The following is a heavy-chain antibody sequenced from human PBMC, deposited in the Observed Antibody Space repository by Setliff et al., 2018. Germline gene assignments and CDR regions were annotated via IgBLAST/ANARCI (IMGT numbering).Heavy chain of an antibody. CDR1: GYSFTSYW. Sequence: HGESLKISCKGSGYSFTSYWISWVRQMPGKGLGWMGRIDPSDSYTNYSPSFQGHVTISADKSISTAYLPWSSLKASDTAMYYCARHGPVQLERDYYYMDVWGKGTTVTVSS. D-gene: IGHD1-1*01. CDR2: IDPSDSYT. J-gene: IGHJ6*03. V-gene: IGHV5-10-1*01. CDR3: ARHGPVQLERDYYYMDV.